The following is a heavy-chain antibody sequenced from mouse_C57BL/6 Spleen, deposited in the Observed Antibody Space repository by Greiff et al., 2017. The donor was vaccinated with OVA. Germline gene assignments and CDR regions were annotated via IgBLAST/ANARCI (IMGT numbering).Heavy chain of an antibody. CDR1: GYSITSGYY. CDR2: ISYDGSN. CDR3: ARDDYGNFFAY. V-gene: IGHV3-6*01. D-gene: IGHD2-1*01. J-gene: IGHJ3*01. Sequence: DVQLQESGPGLVKPSQSLSLTCSVTGYSITSGYYWNWIRQFPGNKLEWMGYISYDGSNNYNPSLKNRISITRDTSKNQFFLKLNSVTTEDTATYYCARDDYGNFFAYWGQGTLVTVSA.